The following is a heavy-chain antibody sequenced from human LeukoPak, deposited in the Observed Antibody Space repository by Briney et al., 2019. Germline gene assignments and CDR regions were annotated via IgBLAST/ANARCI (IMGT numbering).Heavy chain of an antibody. J-gene: IGHJ4*02. V-gene: IGHV3-11*05. Sequence: KAGGSLRLSCAASGFTFSDYYMSWIRQAPGKGLEWVSYISSSSSYTNYADSVKGRFTISRDNAKNSLYLQMNSLRAEDTAVYYCAKDRYYYDSSGHSYFDYWGQGTLVSLSS. CDR1: GFTFSDYY. CDR2: ISSSSSYT. CDR3: AKDRYYYDSSGHSYFDY. D-gene: IGHD3-22*01.